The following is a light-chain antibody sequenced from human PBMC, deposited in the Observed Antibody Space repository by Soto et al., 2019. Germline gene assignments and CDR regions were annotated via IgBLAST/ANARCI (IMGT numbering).Light chain of an antibody. V-gene: IGKV1-5*03. CDR1: QTVSSW. CDR3: QQYNHYWS. Sequence: DIQMTQSPSTLSASVGYRVIITCRSSQTVSSWLAWYQQKPGKAPKLLIYTASSLESGVPSRFSGSGSGTEFTLTISSLQPDDFATYYCQQYNHYWSFGQGTKVDIK. CDR2: TAS. J-gene: IGKJ1*01.